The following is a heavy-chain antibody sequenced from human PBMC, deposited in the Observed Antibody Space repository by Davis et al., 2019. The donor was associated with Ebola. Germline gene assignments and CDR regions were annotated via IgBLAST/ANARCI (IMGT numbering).Heavy chain of an antibody. CDR1: GFTFSSYA. V-gene: IGHV3-23*01. CDR2: ISGAGYNT. J-gene: IGHJ4*02. Sequence: PGGSLRLSCEASGFTFSSYAMNWVRQGPGQGLEWVSGISGAGYNTYHADSVKGRFTISRDNSKNTLYLQMNSLSADDTAVYYCATCGFCVSSSGIDYRGQGTLVTVSS. CDR3: ATCGFCVSSSGIDY. D-gene: IGHD6-19*01.